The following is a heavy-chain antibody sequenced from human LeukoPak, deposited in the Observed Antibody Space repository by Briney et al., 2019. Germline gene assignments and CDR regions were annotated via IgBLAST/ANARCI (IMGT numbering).Heavy chain of an antibody. J-gene: IGHJ3*02. V-gene: IGHV3-20*04. Sequence: GGSLRLSCAASGFAFDDYGMSWVRQAPGKGLEWVSGINWNGGSTGYADSVKGRFTISRDNAKNSLYLQMNSLRAEDTALYYCARDLVPPRAFDIWGQGTMVTVSS. CDR2: INWNGGST. CDR1: GFAFDDYG. CDR3: ARDLVPPRAFDI.